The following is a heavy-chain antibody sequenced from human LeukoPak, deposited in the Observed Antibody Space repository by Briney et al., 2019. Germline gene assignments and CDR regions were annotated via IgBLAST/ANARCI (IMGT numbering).Heavy chain of an antibody. CDR2: MNPNSGNT. D-gene: IGHD5-12*01. CDR3: ARGALSIVATLFDY. Sequence: GSVKVSFKASGYTFTSYDINWVRRATGQGLEWMGWMNPNSGNTGYAQKFQGRVTMTRNTSISTAYMELSSLRSEDTAVYYCARGALSIVATLFDYWGQGTLVTVSS. V-gene: IGHV1-8*01. J-gene: IGHJ4*02. CDR1: GYTFTSYD.